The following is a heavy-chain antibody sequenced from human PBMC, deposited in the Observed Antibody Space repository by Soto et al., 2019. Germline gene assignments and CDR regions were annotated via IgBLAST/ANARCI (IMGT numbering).Heavy chain of an antibody. CDR3: PKEEGTSSTVFEY. J-gene: IGHJ4*02. D-gene: IGHD4-4*01. CDR1: GFNFKAYA. Sequence: GGSLRLSCVASGFNFKAYAMGWVRQAPGKGLEWVSSITATDGNTYYADSVRGRFTISRDNSRNSLFSQMNGLRPEDPALYYCPKEEGTSSTVFEYWGQGTLVTVS. V-gene: IGHV3-23*01. CDR2: ITATDGNT.